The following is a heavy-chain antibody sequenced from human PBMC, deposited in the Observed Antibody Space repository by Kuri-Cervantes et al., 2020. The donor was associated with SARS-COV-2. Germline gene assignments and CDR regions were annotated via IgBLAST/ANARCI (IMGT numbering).Heavy chain of an antibody. Sequence: GSLRLSCAVYGGSFSGYYWSWIRQPPGKGLEWIGEINHSGSTNYNPSLKSRVTISVDTSKSQFSLKLSSVTAADTAVYYCARGDYDFWGPYYYYGMDVWGQGTTVTVSS. CDR1: GGSFSGYY. J-gene: IGHJ6*02. CDR3: ARGDYDFWGPYYYYGMDV. CDR2: INHSGST. D-gene: IGHD3-3*01. V-gene: IGHV4-34*01.